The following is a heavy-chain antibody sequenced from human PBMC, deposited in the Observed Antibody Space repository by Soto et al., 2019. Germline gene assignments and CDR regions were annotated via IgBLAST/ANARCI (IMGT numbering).Heavy chain of an antibody. D-gene: IGHD1-1*01. Sequence: QVQLQEWGPGLVKPSQTLSLTCTVSGGSISSGGYYWSWIRQHPGKGVEWIGYIYYGGSTYSNPSLKSRVTISVDTSKNQFSLKLSSVTAADTAVYYCASNDLILGWFDPWGQGTLVTVSS. CDR1: GGSISSGGYY. V-gene: IGHV4-31*03. J-gene: IGHJ5*02. CDR3: ASNDLILGWFDP. CDR2: IYYGGST.